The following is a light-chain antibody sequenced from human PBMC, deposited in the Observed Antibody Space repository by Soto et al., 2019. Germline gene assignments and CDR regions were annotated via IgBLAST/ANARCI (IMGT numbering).Light chain of an antibody. J-gene: IGLJ1*01. Sequence: QSALTQPASVSGSPGQSITISCTGTSSDVGSYNYVSWYQQHPGKAPKLMIYEVSDRPSGVSDRFSGSKSGNTASLTISGLRAEDEADYYCGSYTTSSNYVFGTGTKLTVL. CDR3: GSYTTSSNYV. V-gene: IGLV2-14*01. CDR2: EVS. CDR1: SSDVGSYNY.